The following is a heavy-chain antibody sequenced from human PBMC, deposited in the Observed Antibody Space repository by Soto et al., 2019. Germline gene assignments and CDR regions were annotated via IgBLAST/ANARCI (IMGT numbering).Heavy chain of an antibody. Sequence: ASVKVSCKASGYTFTSYAMHWVRQAPGQRLEWMGWINPSLGNTKYAQKFQGRVTITADKSTSTAYMELSSLRSEDTAVYYCASLRAYYYYMDVWGKGTTVTVSS. J-gene: IGHJ6*03. CDR1: GYTFTSYA. CDR3: ASLRAYYYYMDV. V-gene: IGHV1-3*01. CDR2: INPSLGNT.